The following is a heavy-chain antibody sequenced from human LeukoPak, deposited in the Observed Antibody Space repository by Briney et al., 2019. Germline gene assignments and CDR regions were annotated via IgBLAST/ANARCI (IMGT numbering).Heavy chain of an antibody. J-gene: IGHJ4*02. CDR1: GYTLTELS. Sequence: RASVKVSCKVSGYTLTELSMHWVRQAPGKGLEWMGGFDPEDGETIYAQKFQGRVTMTEDTSTDTAYMELSSLRPEDTAVYYCATDPSGGYYGFSYWGQGTLVTVSS. V-gene: IGHV1-24*01. CDR2: FDPEDGET. D-gene: IGHD3-10*01. CDR3: ATDPSGGYYGFSY.